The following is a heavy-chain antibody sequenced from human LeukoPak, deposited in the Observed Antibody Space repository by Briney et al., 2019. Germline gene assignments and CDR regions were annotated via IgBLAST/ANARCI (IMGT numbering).Heavy chain of an antibody. CDR2: ISGSGGST. V-gene: IGHV3-23*01. CDR3: AKDYGGNICLYYFDY. CDR1: GFTFSSYA. Sequence: GGSLRLSCAASGFTFSSYAMSWVRQAPGKGLEWVSAISGSGGSTYYADSVKGRFTISRDNSKNTLYLQMNSLRAEDTAVYYCAKDYGGNICLYYFDYWGQGTLVTVSS. J-gene: IGHJ4*02. D-gene: IGHD4-23*01.